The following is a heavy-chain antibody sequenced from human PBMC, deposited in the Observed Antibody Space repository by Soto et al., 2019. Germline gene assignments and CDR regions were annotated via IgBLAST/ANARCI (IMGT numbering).Heavy chain of an antibody. CDR3: AKEREQWLVDGPYDY. CDR1: GFTFSSYA. J-gene: IGHJ4*02. Sequence: GGSLRLSCAASGFTFSSYAMSWVRQAPGKGLDWVSAISGSGGSTYYAVSVKGRFTISRDNSKNTLYLQMNSLRAEDTAVYYCAKEREQWLVDGPYDYWGQGTLVTVSS. V-gene: IGHV3-23*01. CDR2: ISGSGGST. D-gene: IGHD6-19*01.